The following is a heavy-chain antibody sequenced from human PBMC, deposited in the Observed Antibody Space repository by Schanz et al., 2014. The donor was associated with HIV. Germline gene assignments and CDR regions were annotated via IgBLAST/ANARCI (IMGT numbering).Heavy chain of an antibody. V-gene: IGHV1-2*02. D-gene: IGHD6-19*01. Sequence: QVRLVQSGAEVKKPGASVKVSCKASGYTFTDYYMHWVRQAPGQGPEWMGWISPNSGVTEYAQNFQGRVTMTRDTSIDTAYMELSRLTSDDTAVYYCARAPYTSGWYGVDYWGQGTLVTVSS. CDR1: GYTFTDYY. CDR2: ISPNSGVT. CDR3: ARAPYTSGWYGVDY. J-gene: IGHJ4*02.